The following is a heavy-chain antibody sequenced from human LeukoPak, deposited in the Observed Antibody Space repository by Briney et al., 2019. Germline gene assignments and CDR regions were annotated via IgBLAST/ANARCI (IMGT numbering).Heavy chain of an antibody. V-gene: IGHV3-33*01. CDR3: ARDTAMVTHGMEV. CDR2: IWYDGSNK. CDR1: GFTFSSYG. Sequence: GGSLRLSCAASGFTFSSYGMHWVRQAPGKGLEWVAVIWYDGSNKYYADSVKGRFTISRDNSKNTLYLQMNSLRAEDTAVYYCARDTAMVTHGMEVWGQGTTVTVSS. J-gene: IGHJ6*02. D-gene: IGHD5-18*01.